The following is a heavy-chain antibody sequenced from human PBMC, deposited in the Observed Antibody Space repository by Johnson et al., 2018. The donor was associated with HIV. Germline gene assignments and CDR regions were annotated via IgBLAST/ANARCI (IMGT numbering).Heavy chain of an antibody. D-gene: IGHD1-26*01. CDR2: IYSGGST. CDR3: AKSTWELRHLDAFDI. CDR1: GFTVSSNY. J-gene: IGHJ3*02. V-gene: IGHV3-66*01. Sequence: VQLVESGGGLVQPGGSLRLSCAASGFTVSSNYMSWVRQAPGKGLEWVSVIYSGGSTYYADSVKGRFTVSRDISKNTLYLQMNSLRAEDTAVYYCAKSTWELRHLDAFDIWGQGTMVTVSS.